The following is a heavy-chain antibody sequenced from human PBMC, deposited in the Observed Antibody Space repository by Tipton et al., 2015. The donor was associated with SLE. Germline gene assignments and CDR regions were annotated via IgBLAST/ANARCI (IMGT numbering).Heavy chain of an antibody. Sequence: GSLRLSCAASGFTFDDYAMHWVRQAPGKGLEWVGRIRSKANSYATAYAASVKGRFTISRDDSKNTAYLQMNSLKTEDTAVYYCTRFASAAGLYWGQGTLVTVSS. J-gene: IGHJ4*02. CDR1: GFTFDDYA. CDR2: IRSKANSYAT. V-gene: IGHV3-73*01. D-gene: IGHD6-13*01. CDR3: TRFASAAGLY.